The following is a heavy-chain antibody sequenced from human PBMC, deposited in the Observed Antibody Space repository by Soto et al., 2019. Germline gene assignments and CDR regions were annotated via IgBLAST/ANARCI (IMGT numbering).Heavy chain of an antibody. D-gene: IGHD3-10*02. CDR2: ISSSSSHI. Sequence: GGSLRLSCAASGFTFSSYSMNWVRQAPGRGLEWVSSISSSSSHIYYADSVKGRFTISRDNAKNSMYLQMNSLRAEDTAVYYCARACPGNCSRSGYYGIDVCGPGTTVTVYS. V-gene: IGHV3-21*01. CDR1: GFTFSSYS. J-gene: IGHJ6*02. CDR3: ARACPGNCSRSGYYGIDV.